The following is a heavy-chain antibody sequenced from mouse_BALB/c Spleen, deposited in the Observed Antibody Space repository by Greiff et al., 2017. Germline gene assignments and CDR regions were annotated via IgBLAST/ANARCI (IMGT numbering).Heavy chain of an antibody. J-gene: IGHJ4*01. V-gene: IGHV5-4*02. CDR1: GFTFSDYY. CDR2: ISDGGSYT. D-gene: IGHD4-1*01. CDR3: ARELGRNAMDY. Sequence: EVKVVASGGGLVKPGGSLKLSCAASGFTFSDYYLYWVRQPPEKRLEWVATISDGGSYTYYPDSVKGRFTISRDNAKNNLYLQMSSLKSEDTAMYYCARELGRNAMDYWGQGTSVTVSS.